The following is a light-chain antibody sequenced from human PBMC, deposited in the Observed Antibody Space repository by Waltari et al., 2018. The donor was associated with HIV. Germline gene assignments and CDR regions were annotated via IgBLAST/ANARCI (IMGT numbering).Light chain of an antibody. CDR2: KVS. CDR3: MQGTHWFT. J-gene: IGKJ3*01. CDR1: QSLVYSGGNTY. V-gene: IGKV2-30*01. Sequence: DVVMTQSPLSLPVTLGQPASISCRSSQSLVYSGGNTYLNWFQQRPGQSPRRLIYKVSNRDSGVPDRFSGSGSGTDFTLKISRVEAEDVGVYYCMQGTHWFTFGPGTKVDIK.